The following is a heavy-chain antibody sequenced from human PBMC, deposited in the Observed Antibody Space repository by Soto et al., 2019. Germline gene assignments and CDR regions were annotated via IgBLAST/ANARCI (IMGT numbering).Heavy chain of an antibody. V-gene: IGHV4-30-4*01. CDR3: ARDYRSGYDN. CDR1: GGSISSGDYY. Sequence: PSENLSLTCTVSGGSISSGDYYWSWIRQPPGKGLEWIAYVYYTGGSYYNPSLKSRATISVDTSKNQFSLKVSSVTATDTAVYYCARDYRSGYDNWGQGILVTVSA. J-gene: IGHJ4*02. D-gene: IGHD6-19*01. CDR2: VYYTGGS.